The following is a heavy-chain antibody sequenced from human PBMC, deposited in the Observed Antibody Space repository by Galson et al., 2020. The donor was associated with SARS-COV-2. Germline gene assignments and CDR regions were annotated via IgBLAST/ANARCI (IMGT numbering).Heavy chain of an antibody. Sequence: ASETLSLTCSVSGGSMSGSSYYWGWIRQPPGKGLEWIGPIYYTGTTYYNPSLRSRVSLSLDRSKNQFSLNLRSVIAADTAIYYCARSSPSYSDGSVYQYDYYILDVWGQGTTVTVSS. CDR2: IYYTGTT. D-gene: IGHD3-22*01. CDR1: GGSMSGSSYY. CDR3: ARSSPSYSDGSVYQYDYYILDV. J-gene: IGHJ6*02. V-gene: IGHV4-39*07.